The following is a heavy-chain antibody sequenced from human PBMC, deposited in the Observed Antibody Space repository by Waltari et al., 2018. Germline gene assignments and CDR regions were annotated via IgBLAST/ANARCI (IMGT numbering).Heavy chain of an antibody. CDR3: TRDLGPSPKNSGGFDY. CDR2: IIPIFGTA. D-gene: IGHD1-26*01. CDR1: GGTFSSYA. Sequence: QVQLVQSGAEVKKPGSSVKVSCKASGGTFSSYAISWVRQAPGQGLEWMGGIIPIFGTANYAQRFQGRVTITADESTSTAYMELSSLRSEDTAVYYCTRDLGPSPKNSGGFDYWGQGTLVTVSS. J-gene: IGHJ4*02. V-gene: IGHV1-69*13.